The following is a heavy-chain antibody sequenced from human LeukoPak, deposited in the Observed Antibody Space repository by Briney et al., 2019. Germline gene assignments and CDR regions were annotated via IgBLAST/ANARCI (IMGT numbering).Heavy chain of an antibody. J-gene: IGHJ4*02. Sequence: VGSLRLSCAASGFTFSSYWMSWVRQAPGKGLEWVANIKQDGSEKYYVDSVKGRFTISRDNAKNSLYLQMNSLRAEDTAVYYCAREDSSGYANFDYWGQGTLVTVSS. CDR1: GFTFSSYW. CDR3: AREDSSGYANFDY. CDR2: IKQDGSEK. V-gene: IGHV3-7*01. D-gene: IGHD3-22*01.